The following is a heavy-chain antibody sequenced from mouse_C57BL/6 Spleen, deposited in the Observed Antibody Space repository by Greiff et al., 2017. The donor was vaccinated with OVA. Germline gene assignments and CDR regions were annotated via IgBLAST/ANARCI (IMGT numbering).Heavy chain of an antibody. J-gene: IGHJ4*01. CDR3: ASRAGAMDY. CDR2: IYPGDGDT. D-gene: IGHD3-3*01. V-gene: IGHV1-82*01. CDR1: GYAFSSSW. Sequence: VQLVESGPELVKPGASVKISCKASGYAFSSSWMNWVKQRPGKGLEWIGRIYPGDGDTNYNGKFKGKATLTADKSSSTAYMQLSSLTSEDSAVYFCASRAGAMDYWGQGTSVTVSS.